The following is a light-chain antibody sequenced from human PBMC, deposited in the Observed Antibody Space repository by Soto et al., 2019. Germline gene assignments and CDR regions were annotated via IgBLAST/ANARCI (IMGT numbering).Light chain of an antibody. J-gene: IGLJ2*01. Sequence: QSALTQPASVSGSPGQSITISCTGTSSDIGAYNFVSWYQQHPGKAPKLMLYDVTMRPSGVSNRFSGSKSGNTASLTISGLQAEDEADYYCTSWTTSTTMIFGGGTKLTVL. V-gene: IGLV2-14*03. CDR3: TSWTTSTTMI. CDR2: DVT. CDR1: SSDIGAYNF.